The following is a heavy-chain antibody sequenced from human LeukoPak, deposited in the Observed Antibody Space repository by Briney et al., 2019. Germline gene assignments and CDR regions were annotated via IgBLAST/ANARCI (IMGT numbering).Heavy chain of an antibody. V-gene: IGHV1-2*02. CDR3: AREASTQLWLGPSFDP. CDR2: INPNSGGT. CDR1: GYTFTAYY. Sequence: VASVKVSCKASGYTFTAYYMHCVRQAPGQGLEWMGWINPNSGGTNYAQSFQGRVTMTRDTSISTAYMELNTLRSDDTAVYYCAREASTQLWLGPSFDPWGQGTLVTVSS. J-gene: IGHJ5*02. D-gene: IGHD5-18*01.